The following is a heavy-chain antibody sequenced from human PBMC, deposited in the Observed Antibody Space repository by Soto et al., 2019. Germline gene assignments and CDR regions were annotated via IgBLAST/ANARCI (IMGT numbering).Heavy chain of an antibody. CDR2: IIPIFGTA. D-gene: IGHD4-17*01. CDR1: GGTFSSYA. V-gene: IGHV1-69*13. CDR3: ARDLVGHGDYTLDYYYGMDV. J-gene: IGHJ6*02. Sequence: SVKVSCKASGGTFSSYAISWVRQAPGQGLEWMGGIIPIFGTANYAQKFQGRVTITADESTSTAYMELSSLRSEDTAVYYCARDLVGHGDYTLDYYYGMDVWGQGTTVTVLL.